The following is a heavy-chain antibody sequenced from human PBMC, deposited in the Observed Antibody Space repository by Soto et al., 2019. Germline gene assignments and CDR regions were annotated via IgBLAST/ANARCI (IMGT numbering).Heavy chain of an antibody. V-gene: IGHV1-18*01. CDR2: ISAYNGNT. J-gene: IGHJ6*02. CDR3: ARKDQGRSSPWFGYYYYGMDV. CDR1: GYTFTSYG. D-gene: IGHD6-6*01. Sequence: QGQLVQSGAEVKKPGASVKVSCKASGYTFTSYGISWVRQAPGQGLEWMGWISAYNGNTNYAQKLQGRVTMTTDPSTSTAYMEQRSLRSDATAVYCCARKDQGRSSPWFGYYYYGMDVWGQGNTVTGSS.